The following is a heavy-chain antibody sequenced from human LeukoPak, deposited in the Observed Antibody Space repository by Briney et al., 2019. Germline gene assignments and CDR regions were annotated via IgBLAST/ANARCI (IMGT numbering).Heavy chain of an antibody. J-gene: IGHJ5*02. Sequence: GGSLRLSCAVSGFTFSSYAMSWVRQAPGKGLEWVSAISGSGGSAYYADSVKGRFTISRDNSKNTLYLQMNSLRAEDTAVYYCAKADSSSWYDNWFDPWGQGTLVTVSS. D-gene: IGHD6-13*01. CDR1: GFTFSSYA. CDR3: AKADSSSWYDNWFDP. CDR2: ISGSGGSA. V-gene: IGHV3-23*01.